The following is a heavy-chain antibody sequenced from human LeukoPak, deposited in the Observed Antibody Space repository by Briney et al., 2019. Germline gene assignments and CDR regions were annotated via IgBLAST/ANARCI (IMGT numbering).Heavy chain of an antibody. CDR2: INHSGST. D-gene: IGHD4-17*01. CDR1: GGSFSGYY. CDR3: ARDHPSFY. V-gene: IGHV4-34*01. J-gene: IGHJ4*02. Sequence: SETLSLTCAVYGGSFSGYYWSWIRQPPGKGLEWIGEINHSGSTNYNPSLKSRVTISVDTSKNQFSLKLSSVTAEDTAVYYCARDHPSFYWGQGTLVTVSS.